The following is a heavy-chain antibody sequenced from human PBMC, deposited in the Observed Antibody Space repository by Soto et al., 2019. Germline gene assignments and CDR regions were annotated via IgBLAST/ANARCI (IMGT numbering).Heavy chain of an antibody. CDR1: GGSISSSSYY. V-gene: IGHV4-30-4*08. CDR3: ARGQSGDKVHY. CDR2: IFDSGTT. Sequence: SETLSLTCTVSGGSISSSSYYWGWIRQPPGKGLEWIGHIFDSGTTYTNPSLRSQVSISLDTSKNHFSLTLSSGAAADTAVYYCARGQSGDKVHYWGQGPVVTVS. D-gene: IGHD7-27*01. J-gene: IGHJ4*02.